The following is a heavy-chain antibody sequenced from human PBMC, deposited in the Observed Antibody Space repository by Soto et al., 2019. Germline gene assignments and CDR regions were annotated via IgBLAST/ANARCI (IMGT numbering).Heavy chain of an antibody. J-gene: IGHJ3*02. Sequence: SETLSLTCTVSGGSISSYYWSWIWQPPGEGLEWIGYIYYSGSTNYNPSLKSRVTISVDTSKNQFSLKLSSVTAADTAVYYCATFFSSGVDAFDIWGQGTMVTVSS. D-gene: IGHD6-19*01. V-gene: IGHV4-59*01. CDR1: GGSISSYY. CDR3: ATFFSSGVDAFDI. CDR2: IYYSGST.